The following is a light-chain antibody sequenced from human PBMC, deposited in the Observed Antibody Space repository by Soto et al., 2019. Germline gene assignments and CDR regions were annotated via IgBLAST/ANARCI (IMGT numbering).Light chain of an antibody. V-gene: IGKV1-39*01. CDR2: AAS. Sequence: DIQMTQSPSSLSASVGDRVTITCRASQSISSYLNWYQQKPGKAPKLLIYAASSLQSGVPSGFSGSGSGTDFTLPISSLQPEDFATYYCQQSYSTPYTFGQGNKLEIK. J-gene: IGKJ2*01. CDR1: QSISSY. CDR3: QQSYSTPYT.